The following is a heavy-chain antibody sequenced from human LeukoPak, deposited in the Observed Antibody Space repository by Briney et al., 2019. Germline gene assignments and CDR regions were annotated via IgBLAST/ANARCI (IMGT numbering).Heavy chain of an antibody. CDR2: IHTSGDT. V-gene: IGHV3-23*01. J-gene: IGHJ4*02. Sequence: GGSLRLSCAASGFTFSSYAMSWVRQAPGRGLEWVSAIHTSGDTCYADSVKGRFTISRDNSKNTLYLQMNSLRAEDTAVYYCANTPRGYFDYWGQGTLVTVSS. CDR3: ANTPRGYFDY. CDR1: GFTFSSYA.